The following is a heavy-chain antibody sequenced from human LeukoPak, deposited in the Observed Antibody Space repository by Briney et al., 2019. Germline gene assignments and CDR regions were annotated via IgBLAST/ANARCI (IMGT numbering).Heavy chain of an antibody. CDR1: GGSISSSSYY. CDR3: ASTYSSSWYRWSDP. J-gene: IGHJ5*02. CDR2: IYYSGST. D-gene: IGHD6-13*01. V-gene: IGHV4-39*01. Sequence: SETLSLTCTVSGGSISSSSYYWGWIRQPPGKGLEWIGSIYYSGSTYYNPSLKSRVTISVDTSKNQFSLKLSSVTAADTAVYYCASTYSSSWYRWSDPWGQGTLVTVSS.